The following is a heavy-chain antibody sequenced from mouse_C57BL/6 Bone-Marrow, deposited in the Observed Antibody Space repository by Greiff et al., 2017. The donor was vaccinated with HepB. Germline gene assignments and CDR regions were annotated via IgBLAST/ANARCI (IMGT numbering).Heavy chain of an antibody. V-gene: IGHV5-12*01. CDR3: ARPGGMDY. CDR2: ISNGGGST. J-gene: IGHJ4*01. Sequence: EVKVVESGGGLVQPGGSLKLSCAASGFTFSDYYMYWVRQTPEKRLEWVAYISNGGGSTYYPDTVKGRFTISRDNAKNTLYLQMSRLKSEDTAMYYCARPGGMDYWGQGTSVTVSS. CDR1: GFTFSDYY.